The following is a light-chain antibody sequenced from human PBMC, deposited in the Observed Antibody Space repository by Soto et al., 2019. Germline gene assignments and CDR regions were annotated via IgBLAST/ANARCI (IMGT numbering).Light chain of an antibody. CDR3: QQRSRWPRGT. CDR2: AAS. CDR1: QNVGNN. J-gene: IGKJ2*02. V-gene: IGKV3-11*01. Sequence: VLTQSPATLSLSPGESATLSCRASQNVGNNLAWYQQKSGQAPSLLIYAASDRATGVPARFSGRMSGTDFTLTISSLAPEDFATYFCQQRSRWPRGTFGRGTKLE.